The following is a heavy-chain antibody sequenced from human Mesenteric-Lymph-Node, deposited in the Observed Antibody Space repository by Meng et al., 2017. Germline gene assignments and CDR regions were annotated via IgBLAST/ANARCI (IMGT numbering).Heavy chain of an antibody. D-gene: IGHD3-22*01. CDR1: GGSISSGGHS. Sequence: QVQLQESGPGLVKPSQTLSLTCTVSGGSISSGGHSWSWIRQHPGKGPEWIAYIYYSGSTYYNPSLKSRVILPVDTSKNQFSLKLSSVTAADTAVYYCARVDSSGYFLDYWGQGTLVTVSS. CDR2: IYYSGST. CDR3: ARVDSSGYFLDY. J-gene: IGHJ4*01. V-gene: IGHV4-31*03.